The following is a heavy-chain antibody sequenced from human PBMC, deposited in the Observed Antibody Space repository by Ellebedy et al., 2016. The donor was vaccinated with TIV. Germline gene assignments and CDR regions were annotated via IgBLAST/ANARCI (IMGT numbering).Heavy chain of an antibody. V-gene: IGHV4-34*01. CDR2: INHSGST. CDR3: ARETVATIQPIDY. J-gene: IGHJ4*02. CDR1: GGSFSENY. D-gene: IGHD5-12*01. Sequence: SETLSLTCAVYGGSFSENYWSWIRQPPGKGLEWIGEINHSGSTNYNPSLKSRVIISVDTSKNQFSLKLSSVTAADTAVYYCARETVATIQPIDYWGQGTLVTVSS.